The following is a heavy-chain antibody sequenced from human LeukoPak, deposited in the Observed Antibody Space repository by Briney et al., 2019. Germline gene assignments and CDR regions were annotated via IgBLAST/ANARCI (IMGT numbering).Heavy chain of an antibody. V-gene: IGHV3-23*01. CDR1: GFTFSSYA. J-gene: IGHJ6*02. Sequence: PGGSLRLSCAASGFTFSSYAMRRVRQAPGKGLEWVSGIGSGSGGTTIYADSVKGRFTISRDNSKNTLYLQMSSLRGEDTAVYYCAKNDASGRGVPYGMDVWGQGTTVTVSS. CDR3: AKNDASGRGVPYGMDV. D-gene: IGHD3-10*01. CDR2: IGSGSGGTT.